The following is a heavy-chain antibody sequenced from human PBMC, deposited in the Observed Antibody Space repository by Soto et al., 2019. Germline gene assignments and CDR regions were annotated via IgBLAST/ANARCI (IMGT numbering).Heavy chain of an antibody. D-gene: IGHD2-15*01. CDR2: TSYSGTT. Sequence: QLQLQESGPGLVKPSETLSLTCTVSGGSISSDKSYWGWIRQPPGKGLEWIGSTSYSGTTYYNPSLTSRVTISVDTAGNQFSLRLSSVTAADTAVYYCALFCSGGTCSRTAFWYFDLWGRGTLVTVSS. V-gene: IGHV4-39*01. CDR3: ALFCSGGTCSRTAFWYFDL. J-gene: IGHJ2*01. CDR1: GGSISSDKSY.